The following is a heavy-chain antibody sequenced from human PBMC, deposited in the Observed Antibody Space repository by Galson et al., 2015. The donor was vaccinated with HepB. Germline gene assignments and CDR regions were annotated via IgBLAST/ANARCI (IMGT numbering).Heavy chain of an antibody. CDR2: ISGGGEST. J-gene: IGHJ4*02. Sequence: SLRLSCAASGFNFRRYAMSWVRQAPGKGLEWVPAISGGGESTYYAGSVKGRFTISRDNSKNTAFLQMNSLRAEDTALYYCAKDRARSAVNWGQGTLVTVSS. CDR3: AKDRARSAVN. V-gene: IGHV3-23*01. D-gene: IGHD2/OR15-2a*01. CDR1: GFNFRRYA.